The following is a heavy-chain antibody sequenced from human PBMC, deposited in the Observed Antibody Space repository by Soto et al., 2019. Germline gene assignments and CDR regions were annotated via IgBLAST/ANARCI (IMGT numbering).Heavy chain of an antibody. CDR1: GGSFSGYY. J-gene: IGHJ4*02. V-gene: IGHV4-34*01. CDR2: INHSGST. Sequence: SETLSLTCAVYGGSFSGYYWSWIRQPPGKGLEWIGEINHSGSTNYNPSLKSRVTISVDTSKNQFSLKLSSVTATDTAVYYCATPGTGIAAANYYWGQGTLVTVSS. CDR3: ATPGTGIAAANYY. D-gene: IGHD6-13*01.